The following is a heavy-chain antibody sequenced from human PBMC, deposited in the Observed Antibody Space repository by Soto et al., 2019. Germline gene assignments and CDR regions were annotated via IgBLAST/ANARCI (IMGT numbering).Heavy chain of an antibody. CDR3: AKDEGVGGTLGLLDY. Sequence: QVQLVESGGGAVQPGESLRLSCVASGFDFTYYAMHWVRQAPGKGLESVAVMSSDGSKIHHTDSVKGRFTISRDNSKNTQYLQMNSLRKEDTAVYFCAKDEGVGGTLGLLDYWGKGPLVSVSS. D-gene: IGHD1-26*01. V-gene: IGHV3-30*18. CDR2: MSSDGSKI. J-gene: IGHJ4*02. CDR1: GFDFTYYA.